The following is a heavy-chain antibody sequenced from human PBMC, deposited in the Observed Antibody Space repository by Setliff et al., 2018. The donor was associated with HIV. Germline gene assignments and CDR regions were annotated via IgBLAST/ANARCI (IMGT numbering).Heavy chain of an antibody. Sequence: SETLSLTCAVYGGSFSGYYWSWIRQPPGKGLEWIGEINHSGSTNYNPSLKSRVTMSVDTSKNQFSLRLSSVTAADTAVYYCARDQKGYSYGYFDSWGQGTLVTVSS. CDR1: GGSFSGYY. J-gene: IGHJ4*02. D-gene: IGHD5-18*01. CDR2: INHSGST. V-gene: IGHV4-34*01. CDR3: ARDQKGYSYGYFDS.